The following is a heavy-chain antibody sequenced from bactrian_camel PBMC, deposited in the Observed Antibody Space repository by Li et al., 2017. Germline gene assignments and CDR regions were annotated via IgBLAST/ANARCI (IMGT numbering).Heavy chain of an antibody. J-gene: IGHJ6*01. V-gene: IGHV3S53*01. CDR1: GYIGSYC. CDR2: MDSLGRT. CDR3: AGEQYGGCRASAAFGV. Sequence: QLVESGGGSVQAGGTLRLSCVASGYIGSYCMGWFRQAPGNEREGVAVMDSLGRTKYADSVNGRFTISKGNRKTILYLEMHNLKPEDTGVYYCAGEQYGGCRASAAFGVWGQGTQVTVS. D-gene: IGHD6*01.